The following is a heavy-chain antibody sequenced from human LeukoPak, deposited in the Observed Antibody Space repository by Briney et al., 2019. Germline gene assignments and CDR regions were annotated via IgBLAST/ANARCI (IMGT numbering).Heavy chain of an antibody. CDR2: IKQDGSEK. D-gene: IGHD5-12*01. V-gene: IGHV3-7*03. J-gene: IGHJ4*02. CDR3: AGRDANVNIVPTLFPFDY. CDR1: GFTFSSYW. Sequence: GGSLRLSCAASGFTFSSYWMSWVRQAPGKGLEWVANIKQDGSEKYYVDSVKGQITISRDNAKNSLYLQMNSLRAEDTAVYYCAGRDANVNIVPTLFPFDYWGQGTLVTVSS.